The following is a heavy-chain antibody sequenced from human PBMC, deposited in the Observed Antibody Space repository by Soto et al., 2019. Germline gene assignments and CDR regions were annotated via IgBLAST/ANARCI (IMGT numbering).Heavy chain of an antibody. CDR3: ESKRLTYYACLSGYYAPDY. CDR1: GYTFTSYG. J-gene: IGHJ4*02. V-gene: IGHV1-18*01. Sequence: QVQLVQSGAEVKKPGASVKVSCKASGYTFTSYGISWVRQAPGQGLAWMGWISAYNGNTNYAQKLQGRVTMSTDTSKSTAYMELRRLRSDDTEVSYCESKRLTYYACLSGYYAPDYWGQGTLVTVSS. D-gene: IGHD3-3*01. CDR2: ISAYNGNT.